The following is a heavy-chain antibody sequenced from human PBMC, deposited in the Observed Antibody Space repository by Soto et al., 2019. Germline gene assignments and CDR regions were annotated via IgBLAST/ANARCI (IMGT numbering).Heavy chain of an antibody. Sequence: SETLSLTCTVSGGSISSRDYYWSWLRQPPGKGLEWIGYIYYSGSTYYNPSLKSRVTISVDTSKNQFSLKLSSVTAADTAVYYCARDAGPTYGMDVWGQGTTVTVS. CDR2: IYYSGST. J-gene: IGHJ6*02. V-gene: IGHV4-30-4*01. CDR3: ARDAGPTYGMDV. CDR1: GGSISSRDYY.